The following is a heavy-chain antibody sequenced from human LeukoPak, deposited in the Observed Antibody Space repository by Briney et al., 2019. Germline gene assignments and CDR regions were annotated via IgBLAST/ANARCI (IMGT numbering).Heavy chain of an antibody. Sequence: KASETLSLTCTVSGGSISSYYWSWIRQPPGKGLEWIGSIYHSGSTYYNPSLKSRVTISVDTSKNQFSLKLSSVTAADTAVYYCARCPSLGLFDYWGQGTLVTVSS. D-gene: IGHD1-26*01. V-gene: IGHV4-59*08. CDR1: GGSISSYY. CDR3: ARCPSLGLFDY. J-gene: IGHJ4*02. CDR2: IYHSGST.